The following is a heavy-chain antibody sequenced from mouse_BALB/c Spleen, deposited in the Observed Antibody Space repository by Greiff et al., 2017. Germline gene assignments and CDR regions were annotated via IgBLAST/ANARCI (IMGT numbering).Heavy chain of an antibody. CDR3: ARSELRYPFAY. V-gene: IGHV3-2*02. Sequence: EVKLMESGPGLVKPSQSLSLTCTVTGYSITSDYAWNWIRQFPGNKLEWMGYISYSGSTSYNPSLKSRISITRDTSKNQFFLQLNSVTTEDTATYYCARSELRYPFAYWGQGTLVTVSA. D-gene: IGHD1-1*01. CDR2: ISYSGST. J-gene: IGHJ3*01. CDR1: GYSITSDYA.